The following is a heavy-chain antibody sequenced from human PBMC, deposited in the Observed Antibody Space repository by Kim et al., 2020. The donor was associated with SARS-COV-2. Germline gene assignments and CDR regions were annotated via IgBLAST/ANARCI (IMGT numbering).Heavy chain of an antibody. CDR1: GFTFSSYD. J-gene: IGHJ6*02. D-gene: IGHD3-22*01. Sequence: GGSLRLSCAASGFTFSSYDMHWVRQATGKGLEWVSAIGTAGDTYYPGSVKGRFTISRENAKNSLYLQMNSLRAGDTAVYYCARGGSYYDRDYYGMDVWGQGTTVTVSS. CDR3: ARGGSYYDRDYYGMDV. CDR2: IGTAGDT. V-gene: IGHV3-13*01.